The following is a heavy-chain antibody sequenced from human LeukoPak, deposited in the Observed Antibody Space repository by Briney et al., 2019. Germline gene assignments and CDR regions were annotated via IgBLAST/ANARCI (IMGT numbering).Heavy chain of an antibody. D-gene: IGHD2-2*01. J-gene: IGHJ4*02. CDR1: GGSISSYY. Sequence: PSETLSLTCTVSGGSISSYYWSWIRQPPGKGLEWIGYIYYSGSTNYNPSLKSRVTISVDTSKNQFSLKLSSVTAADTAVYYCARGEDCSSTSCYVPLDYWGQGTLVTVSS. CDR2: IYYSGST. V-gene: IGHV4-59*01. CDR3: ARGEDCSSTSCYVPLDY.